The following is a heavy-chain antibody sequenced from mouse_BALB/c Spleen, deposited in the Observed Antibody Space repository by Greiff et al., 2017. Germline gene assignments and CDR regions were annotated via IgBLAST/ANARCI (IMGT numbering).Heavy chain of an antibody. CDR1: GFTFSSFG. CDR2: ISSGSSTI. D-gene: IGHD2-3*01. J-gene: IGHJ4*01. Sequence: EVHLVESGGGLVQPGGSRKLSCAASGFTFSSFGLHWVRQAPEKGLEWVAYISSGSSTIYYADTVKGRFTISRDNPKNTLFLQMTSLRSEDTAMYYCATYEYAMDYWGQGTSVTVSS. V-gene: IGHV5-17*02. CDR3: ATYEYAMDY.